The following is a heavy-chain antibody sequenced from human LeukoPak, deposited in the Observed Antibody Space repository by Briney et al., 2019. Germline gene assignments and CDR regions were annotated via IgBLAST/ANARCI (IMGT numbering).Heavy chain of an antibody. CDR2: IKQDGSEK. Sequence: PGGSLRLSCAASGFTFSSYWMSWVRQAPGKGLEWVANIKQDGSEKYYVDSVKGRFTISRDNAKNSLYLQMNSPRAEDTAVYYCARDKGGIGHYFDYWGQGTLVTVSS. CDR1: GFTFSSYW. D-gene: IGHD3-16*01. V-gene: IGHV3-7*01. J-gene: IGHJ4*02. CDR3: ARDKGGIGHYFDY.